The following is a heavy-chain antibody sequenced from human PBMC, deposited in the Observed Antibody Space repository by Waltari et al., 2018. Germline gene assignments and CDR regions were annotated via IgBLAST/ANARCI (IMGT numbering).Heavy chain of an antibody. CDR1: GVTVSNNS. Sequence: EVQLVESGGGLIQPGGSLRLSLVASGVTVSNNSMPWLRQAPGKGLELVSLIYSGGTTYYADSVRGRFTISRDGSKNTVYLQMNSLRAEDTAVYFCARNQVETALGYWGQGTLVTVSS. D-gene: IGHD2-21*02. CDR2: IYSGGTT. CDR3: ARNQVETALGY. J-gene: IGHJ4*02. V-gene: IGHV3-53*01.